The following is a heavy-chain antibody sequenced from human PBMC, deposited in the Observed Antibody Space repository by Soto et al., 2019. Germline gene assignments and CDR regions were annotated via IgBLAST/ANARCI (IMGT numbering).Heavy chain of an antibody. Sequence: QVQLVESGGGVVQPGRSLRLSCAASGFTFSSYAMHWVRQAPGKGLEWVAVISYDGSNKYYADSVKGRFTISRDNTKNTLYLQMNSLSAEDTAVYYWARDPGRMGATAYWGQGTLVTVSS. V-gene: IGHV3-30-3*01. CDR3: ARDPGRMGATAY. D-gene: IGHD1-26*01. J-gene: IGHJ4*02. CDR1: GFTFSSYA. CDR2: ISYDGSNK.